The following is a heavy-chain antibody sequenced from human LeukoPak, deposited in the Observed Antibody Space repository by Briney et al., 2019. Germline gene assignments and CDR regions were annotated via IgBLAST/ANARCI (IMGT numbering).Heavy chain of an antibody. CDR3: ARDRSNTGYSSGWNEIVYNWFDP. CDR1: GYSFISYG. CDR2: ISPYNGNT. D-gene: IGHD6-19*01. Sequence: RASVKVSCKASGYSFISYGISWVRQAPGQGLEWMGWISPYNGNTNYAQNLQGRVTMTTDTSTSTAYMELRSLRSDDTAVYYCARDRSNTGYSSGWNEIVYNWFDPWGQGTLVTVSS. J-gene: IGHJ5*02. V-gene: IGHV1-18*01.